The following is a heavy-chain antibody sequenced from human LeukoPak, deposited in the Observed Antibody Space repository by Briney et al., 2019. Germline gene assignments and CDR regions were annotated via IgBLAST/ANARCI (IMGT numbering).Heavy chain of an antibody. D-gene: IGHD3-9*01. CDR1: GGTFSSYA. CDR3: AKRDYEFLTGYYAYYDY. V-gene: IGHV3-23*01. CDR2: IRGNGGIT. Sequence: ASVKVSCKASGGTFSSYAISWVRQAPGQGLEWVSGIRGNGGITYHADSVKGRFTISRDNSKNTLYLQMNSLRAEDTAIYYCAKRDYEFLTGYYAYYDYWGQGALVTVSS. J-gene: IGHJ4*02.